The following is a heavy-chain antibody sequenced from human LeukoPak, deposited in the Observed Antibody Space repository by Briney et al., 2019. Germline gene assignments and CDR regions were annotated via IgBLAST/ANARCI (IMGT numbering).Heavy chain of an antibody. J-gene: IGHJ3*02. D-gene: IGHD5-18*01. V-gene: IGHV3-23*01. Sequence: PGGSLRLSCAASGFTFSWNGMHWVRQAPGKGLEWVSAISGSGGSTYYADSVKGRFTISRDNSKNTLYLQMNSLRAEDTAVYYCAKDGAGYSYGFDAFDIWGQGTMVTVSS. CDR3: AKDGAGYSYGFDAFDI. CDR1: GFTFSWNG. CDR2: ISGSGGST.